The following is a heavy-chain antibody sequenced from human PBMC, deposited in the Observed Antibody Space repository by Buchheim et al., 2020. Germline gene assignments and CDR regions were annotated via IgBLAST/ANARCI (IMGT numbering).Heavy chain of an antibody. CDR1: GFTFGSYG. V-gene: IGHV3-30*18. CDR3: AKEAGTVWDSDADDYISYFDY. J-gene: IGHJ4*02. Sequence: QLQLVESGGGVVQPGRSLRLSCAASGFTFGSYGMHWVRQAPGKGLEWVAAISYHGNDKYYLDSVKGRFTVSKDNSRNTLYLQMNSLRAEDTAVYHCAKEAGTVWDSDADDYISYFDYWGQGTL. D-gene: IGHD3-16*01. CDR2: ISYHGNDK.